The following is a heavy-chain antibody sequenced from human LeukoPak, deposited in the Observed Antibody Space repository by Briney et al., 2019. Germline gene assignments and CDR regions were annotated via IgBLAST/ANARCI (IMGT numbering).Heavy chain of an antibody. CDR1: GGSISSYY. CDR2: IHYSGSA. CDR3: ARGQWFRAF. D-gene: IGHD3-10*01. Sequence: KPSETLSLTCTVSGGSISSYYWSWIRQPAGKGLEWIGEIHYSGSATYNPSLKSRVTISVDTSKNQFSLKMNSVTAADTAVYYCARGQWFRAFWSRGTPVTVSS. V-gene: IGHV4-59*12. J-gene: IGHJ4*02.